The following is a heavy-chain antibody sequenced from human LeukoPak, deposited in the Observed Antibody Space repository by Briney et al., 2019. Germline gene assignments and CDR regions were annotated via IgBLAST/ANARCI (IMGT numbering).Heavy chain of an antibody. Sequence: SETLSLTCAVSGGSISSGSCSWSWIRQPPGKGLEWIGYLFYTGNTYYNPSLKSRLTISVDTSKNQFSLKLSTVTAADTAVYYCARGAGSTISNDAFDIWGQGTMVTVSS. D-gene: IGHD2-15*01. CDR1: GGSISSGSCS. CDR2: LFYTGNT. V-gene: IGHV4-30-4*07. J-gene: IGHJ3*02. CDR3: ARGAGSTISNDAFDI.